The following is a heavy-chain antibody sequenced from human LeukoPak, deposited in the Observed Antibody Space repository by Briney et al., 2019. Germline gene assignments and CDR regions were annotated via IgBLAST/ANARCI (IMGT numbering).Heavy chain of an antibody. CDR2: ISTSSSYI. J-gene: IGHJ4*02. CDR3: ARSPSWAVAGSDFDY. CDR1: GFTFSSYS. Sequence: TGGSLRLSCAASGFTFSSYSMNWVRQAPGKGLEWVSSISTSSSYIYYADSLKGRFTISRDNAKNSLYLQMNSLRAEDTAVYYCARSPSWAVAGSDFDYWGQATLVTVSS. D-gene: IGHD6-19*01. V-gene: IGHV3-21*01.